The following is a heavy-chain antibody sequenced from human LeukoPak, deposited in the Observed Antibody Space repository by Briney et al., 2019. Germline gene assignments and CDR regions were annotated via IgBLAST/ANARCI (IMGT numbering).Heavy chain of an antibody. V-gene: IGHV4-30-2*01. D-gene: IGHD6-19*01. CDR1: GGSISSGGYY. Sequence: SETLSLTCTVSGGSISSGGYYWSWIRQPPGKGLEWIGYIYHSGSTYYNPSLKSRVTISVDRSKNQFSLKLSSVTAADTAVYYCARGGWGYRDAFDIWGQGTMVTVSS. CDR2: IYHSGST. J-gene: IGHJ3*02. CDR3: ARGGWGYRDAFDI.